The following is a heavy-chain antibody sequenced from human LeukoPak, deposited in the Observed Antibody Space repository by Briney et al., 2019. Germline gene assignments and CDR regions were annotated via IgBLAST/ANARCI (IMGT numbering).Heavy chain of an antibody. CDR2: IWYDGSKK. CDR1: GFTFDDYA. J-gene: IGHJ4*02. CDR3: ARGNSGDYCFDY. V-gene: IGHV3-33*08. D-gene: IGHD4-17*01. Sequence: GGSLRLSCAASGFTFDDYAMHWVRQAPGKGLEWVASIWYDGSKKNYGDSVKGRCTISRDNSKNTLYLQINSLRAEDTAVYYCARGNSGDYCFDYWGQGTLVTVSS.